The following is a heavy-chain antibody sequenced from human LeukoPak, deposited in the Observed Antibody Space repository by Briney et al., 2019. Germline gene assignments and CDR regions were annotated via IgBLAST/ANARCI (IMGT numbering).Heavy chain of an antibody. CDR1: GGSIRSSSYY. J-gene: IGHJ5*02. CDR2: IYYSGST. V-gene: IGHV4-39*01. D-gene: IGHD3-22*01. CDR3: ARSSGRVIHNWFDP. Sequence: SETLSLTCTVSGGSIRSSSYYWVWVRQPPGKGLEWIGTIYYSGSTYYNPSLKTRVTISVDTSKNQFSLNLSSVTAAATAVYCARSSGRVIHNWFDPWGQGILVTVSS.